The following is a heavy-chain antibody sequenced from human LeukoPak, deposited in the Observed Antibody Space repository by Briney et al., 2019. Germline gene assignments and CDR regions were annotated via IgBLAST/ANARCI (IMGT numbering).Heavy chain of an antibody. CDR1: GDSITNNNHS. D-gene: IGHD3-9*01. Sequence: SETLSLTCTVSGDSITNNNHSWNWVRQPPGKGLEWIGSIYYTGGSTFYNPSLKSRVTLSIDTSENQLSLKLSSVTAADTAVYYCARGLPRYFDWLPYPYYFDYWGQGTLVTVSS. J-gene: IGHJ4*02. CDR3: ARGLPRYFDWLPYPYYFDY. V-gene: IGHV4-39*01. CDR2: IYYTGGST.